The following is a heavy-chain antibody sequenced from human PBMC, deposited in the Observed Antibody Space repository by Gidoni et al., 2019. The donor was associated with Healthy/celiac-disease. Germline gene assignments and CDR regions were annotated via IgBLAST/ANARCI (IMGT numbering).Heavy chain of an antibody. CDR1: GFTFSSYA. V-gene: IGHV3-23*01. CDR2: ISGSGGST. J-gene: IGHJ4*02. CDR3: AKDRVSVGDSSGYPDY. Sequence: EVQLLESGGGLVQPGGSLRLSCAASGFTFSSYAMSWVRQAPGKGLEWVSAISGSGGSTYYEDSVKGRFTISRDNSKNTLYLQMNSLRAEDTAVYYCAKDRVSVGDSSGYPDYWGQGTLVTVSS. D-gene: IGHD3-22*01.